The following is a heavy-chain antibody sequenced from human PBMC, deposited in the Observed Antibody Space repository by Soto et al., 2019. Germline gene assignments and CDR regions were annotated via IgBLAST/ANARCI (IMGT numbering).Heavy chain of an antibody. J-gene: IGHJ2*01. CDR1: GYTFTGYY. CDR2: INPNSGGT. CDR3: ARGGPIYCSGGSCNDWYFDL. D-gene: IGHD2-15*01. V-gene: IGHV1-2*04. Sequence: QVQLVQSGAEVKKPGASVKVSCKASGYTFTGYYMHWVRQAPGQGLEWMGWINPNSGGTNYAQKFQGWVTMTRDTSISTAYMELSRLRSDDTAVYYCARGGPIYCSGGSCNDWYFDLWGRGTLVTVSS.